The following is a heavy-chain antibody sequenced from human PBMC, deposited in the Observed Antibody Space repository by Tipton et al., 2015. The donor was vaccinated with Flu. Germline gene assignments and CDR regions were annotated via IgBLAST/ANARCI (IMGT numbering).Heavy chain of an antibody. CDR2: IWYDGSNK. CDR1: GFTFSSYG. J-gene: IGHJ4*02. D-gene: IGHD3-22*01. V-gene: IGHV3-33*01. CDR3: ARDVDSSGYYSHFDY. Sequence: FLRLSCAASGFTFSSYGMHWVRQAPGKGLEWVAVIWYDGSNKYYADSVKGRFTISRDNSKNTLYLQMNSLRAEDTAVYYCARDVDSSGYYSHFDYWGQGTLVTVSS.